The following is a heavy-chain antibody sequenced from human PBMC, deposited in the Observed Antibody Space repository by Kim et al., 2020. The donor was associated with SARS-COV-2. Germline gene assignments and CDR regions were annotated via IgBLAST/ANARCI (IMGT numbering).Heavy chain of an antibody. V-gene: IGHV3-74*01. CDR3: ARDRARAKDY. J-gene: IGHJ4*02. CDR1: GFTFSNYW. Sequence: GGSLRLSCEASGFTFSNYWMHWVRQAPGKGLVWVAHIKSDDSSTNYADSVKGRFTISRDNAKKTLYLQMNSLRVEDTAVYYCARDRARAKDYWGQGTLVTFSS. CDR2: IKSDDSST.